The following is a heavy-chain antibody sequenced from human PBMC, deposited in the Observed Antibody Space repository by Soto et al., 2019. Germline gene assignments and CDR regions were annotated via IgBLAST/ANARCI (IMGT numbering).Heavy chain of an antibody. CDR3: AKARSWVPQLDY. D-gene: IGHD5-18*01. Sequence: GGSLRLSCAASGFTFNSFAMTWVRQAPGKGLEWVSSLSSSGVGTYYADSVKGRFTISRDNSRNTLYLQMNSLRAEDTAVYYCAKARSWVPQLDYWGQGTLVTVSS. J-gene: IGHJ4*02. CDR1: GFTFNSFA. V-gene: IGHV3-23*01. CDR2: LSSSGVGT.